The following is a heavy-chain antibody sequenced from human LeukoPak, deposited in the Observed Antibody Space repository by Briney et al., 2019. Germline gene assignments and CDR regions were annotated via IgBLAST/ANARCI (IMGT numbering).Heavy chain of an antibody. CDR1: GFNLITYW. J-gene: IGHJ4*02. V-gene: IGHV3-74*01. D-gene: IGHD3-16*01. CDR2: IRSAGYNT. CDR3: ARVGGRYVLDY. Sequence: GGSLRLSYAASGFNLITYWTHWVRQAPGKGLVWVSHIRSAGYNTNYADSVKGRFIISRDNAKNTLYLQMNSLRAEDTAVYYSARVGGRYVLDYWGQGTLVTVSS.